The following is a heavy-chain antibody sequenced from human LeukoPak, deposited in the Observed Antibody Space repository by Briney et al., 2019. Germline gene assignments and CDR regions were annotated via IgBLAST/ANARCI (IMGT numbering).Heavy chain of an antibody. Sequence: ASVKVSGKASGYTFTSYGISLVRQAPGQGLEWMGWISAYNGNTNYAQKLQGRVTMTTDTSTSTAYMELRSLRSDDTAVYYCARDEGIAAAGIFDYWGQGTLVTVSS. CDR3: ARDEGIAAAGIFDY. D-gene: IGHD6-13*01. J-gene: IGHJ4*02. V-gene: IGHV1-18*01. CDR1: GYTFTSYG. CDR2: ISAYNGNT.